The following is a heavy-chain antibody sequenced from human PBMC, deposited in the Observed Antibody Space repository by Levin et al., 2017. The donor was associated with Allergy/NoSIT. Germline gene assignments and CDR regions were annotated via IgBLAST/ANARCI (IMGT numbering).Heavy chain of an antibody. V-gene: IGHV3-23*01. Sequence: GESLKISCAASGFTFSSYAMSWVRQAPGKGLEWVSAISGSGGSTYYADSVKGRFTISRDNSKNTLYLQMNSLRAEDTAVYYCAKTPKRSGYPNAFDIWGQGTMVTVSS. J-gene: IGHJ3*02. CDR1: GFTFSSYA. D-gene: IGHD3-22*01. CDR2: ISGSGGST. CDR3: AKTPKRSGYPNAFDI.